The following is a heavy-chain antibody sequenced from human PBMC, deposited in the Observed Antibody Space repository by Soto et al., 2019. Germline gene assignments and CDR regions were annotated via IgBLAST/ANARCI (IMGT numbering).Heavy chain of an antibody. Sequence: PGGSLRLSCAASGFTFSDYYMSWIRQAPGKGLEWVSYISSSGSTIYYADSVKGRFTISRDNAKNSLYLQMNSLRAEDTAVYYCARDPSRIAAAGYYYYGMDVWGQGTTVTVSS. D-gene: IGHD6-13*01. J-gene: IGHJ6*02. CDR1: GFTFSDYY. CDR3: ARDPSRIAAAGYYYYGMDV. V-gene: IGHV3-11*01. CDR2: ISSSGSTI.